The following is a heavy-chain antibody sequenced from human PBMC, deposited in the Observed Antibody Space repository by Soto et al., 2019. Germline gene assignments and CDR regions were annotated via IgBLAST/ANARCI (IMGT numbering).Heavy chain of an antibody. V-gene: IGHV4-39*01. D-gene: IGHD3-10*01. CDR3: ANVFHITMVRGALGSLTEYFQH. CDR1: GGSISSSSYY. Sequence: QLQLQESGPGLVKPSETLSLTCTVSGGSISSSSYYWGWIRQPPGKGLEWIGSIYYSGSTYYNPSLKSRVTISVDTSKNQFSLKLSSVTAADTAVYYCANVFHITMVRGALGSLTEYFQHWGQGTLVTVSS. CDR2: IYYSGST. J-gene: IGHJ1*01.